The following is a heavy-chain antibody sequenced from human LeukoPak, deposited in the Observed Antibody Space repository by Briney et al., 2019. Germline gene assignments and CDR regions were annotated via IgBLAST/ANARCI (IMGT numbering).Heavy chain of an antibody. V-gene: IGHV3-9*01. J-gene: IGHJ4*02. CDR3: AKDVNYYDTSGFDY. Sequence: PTGGSLRLSCAASGFTFDDYAMHWVRQAPGKGLEWVSGISWNSGNIGYADSVKGRFTISRDNAKNSLYLQMNSLRAEDTALYYCAKDVNYYDTSGFDYWGQGTLVTVSS. D-gene: IGHD3-22*01. CDR1: GFTFDDYA. CDR2: ISWNSGNI.